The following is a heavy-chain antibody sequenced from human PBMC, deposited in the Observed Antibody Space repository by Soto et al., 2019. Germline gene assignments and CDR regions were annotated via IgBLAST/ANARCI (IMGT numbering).Heavy chain of an antibody. J-gene: IGHJ3*02. CDR2: IYYSGST. D-gene: IGHD3-22*01. Sequence: SETLSLTCTVSGGSISSSSYYWGWIRQPPGKGLEWIGSIYYSGSTYYNPSLKSRVTISVDTSNNQFSLKLSSGPAADTAVYYCARHFVPPDYYDSSGLSAFDIWGQGTMVTVSS. V-gene: IGHV4-39*01. CDR1: GGSISSSSYY. CDR3: ARHFVPPDYYDSSGLSAFDI.